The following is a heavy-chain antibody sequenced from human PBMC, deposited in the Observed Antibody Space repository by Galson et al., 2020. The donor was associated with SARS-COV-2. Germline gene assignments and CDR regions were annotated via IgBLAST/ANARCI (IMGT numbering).Heavy chain of an antibody. CDR2: IRGSGGSS. CDR1: GFTFSSYN. V-gene: IGHV3-21*06. D-gene: IGHD6-25*01. CDR3: ARHGAAAVPDD. Sequence: GGSLRLSCAASGFTFSSYNMNWVRQAPGKGLEWVSSIRGSGGSSKYADSVKGRFTISRDNAKNVLYLQMSSLTVEDTAVYYCARHGAAAVPDDWGQGTLVTVSS. J-gene: IGHJ4*02.